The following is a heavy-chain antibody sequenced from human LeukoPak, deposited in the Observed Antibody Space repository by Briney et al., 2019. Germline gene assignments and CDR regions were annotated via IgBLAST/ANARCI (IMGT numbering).Heavy chain of an antibody. Sequence: SETLSLTWTVSGGSISSSSYYWGWIRQPPGKGLEWIGSIYYSGSTYYNPSLKSRVTISVDTSKNQFSLKLSSVTAADTAVYYCARPGYDFWSGGDAFDIWGQGTMVTVSS. V-gene: IGHV4-39*01. CDR3: ARPGYDFWSGGDAFDI. CDR2: IYYSGST. CDR1: GGSISSSSYY. J-gene: IGHJ3*02. D-gene: IGHD3-3*01.